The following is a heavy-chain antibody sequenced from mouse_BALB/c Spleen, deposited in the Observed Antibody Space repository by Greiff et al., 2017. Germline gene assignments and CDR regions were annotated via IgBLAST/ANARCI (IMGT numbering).Heavy chain of an antibody. CDR1: GYTFTDYN. CDR3: ARRYDYYFDY. Sequence: EVQLQQSGPELVKPGASVKISCKASGYTFTDYNMHWVKQSHGKSLEWIGYIYPYNGGTGYNQKFKSKATLTVDNSSSTAYMELRSLTSEDSAVYYCARRYDYYFDYWCQGTTLTGSS. J-gene: IGHJ2*01. CDR2: IYPYNGGT. V-gene: IGHV1S29*02. D-gene: IGHD2-4*01.